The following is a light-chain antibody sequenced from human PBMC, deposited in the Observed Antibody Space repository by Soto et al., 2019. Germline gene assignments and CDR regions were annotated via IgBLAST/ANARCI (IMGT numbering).Light chain of an antibody. CDR2: SNN. CDR3: AAWDDSLNGRV. V-gene: IGLV1-44*01. Sequence: QSVLTQPPSASGTPGQRVTISCSGSSSNIGSNTVNWYQQLPGTAPKLLIYSNNQRPSGVPYRFSGSKSGTSASLAISGLQSEDEADYYCAAWDDSLNGRVFGGGTKVTVL. J-gene: IGLJ3*02. CDR1: SSNIGSNT.